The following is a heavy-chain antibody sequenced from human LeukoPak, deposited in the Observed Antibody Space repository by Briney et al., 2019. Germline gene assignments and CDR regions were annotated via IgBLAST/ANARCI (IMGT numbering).Heavy chain of an antibody. CDR2: IYSGGST. CDR3: ASRSGAIAVAGSNWFDP. D-gene: IGHD6-19*01. J-gene: IGHJ5*02. Sequence: TGGSLRLSCAASGFTASSNYMSWVRQAPGKGLEWVSVIYSGGSTYYADSVKGRFTISRDNSKNTLYLQMNSLRAEDTAVYYCASRSGAIAVAGSNWFDPWGQGTLVTVSS. CDR1: GFTASSNY. V-gene: IGHV3-66*01.